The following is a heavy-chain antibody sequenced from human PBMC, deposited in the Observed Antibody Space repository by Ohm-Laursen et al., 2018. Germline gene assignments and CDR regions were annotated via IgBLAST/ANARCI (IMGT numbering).Heavy chain of an antibody. V-gene: IGHV3-21*01. J-gene: IGHJ4*02. CDR3: VSDNGWYFDY. Sequence: GSLRLSCSASGFTFSSYSMNWVRQAPGKGLEWVSSISSSSSYIYYADSVKGRFTISRDNAKNSLYLQMNSLRAEDTAVYYCVSDNGWYFDYWGQGTLVTVSS. CDR1: GFTFSSYS. D-gene: IGHD6-19*01. CDR2: ISSSSSYI.